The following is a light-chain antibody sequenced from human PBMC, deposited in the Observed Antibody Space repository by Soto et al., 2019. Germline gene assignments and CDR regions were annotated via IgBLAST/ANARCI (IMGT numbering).Light chain of an antibody. J-gene: IGKJ2*01. CDR2: DAS. CDR1: QSVSSY. CDR3: QQRSNWRT. Sequence: EIVLTQSPATLSLSPGERATLSCRASQSVSSYLAWYQQKPGQAHRLLIYDASNRATGIPARFSGSGSGTDFNLTISSLEPEDFAVYYCQQRSNWRTFGQGTKLEIK. V-gene: IGKV3-11*01.